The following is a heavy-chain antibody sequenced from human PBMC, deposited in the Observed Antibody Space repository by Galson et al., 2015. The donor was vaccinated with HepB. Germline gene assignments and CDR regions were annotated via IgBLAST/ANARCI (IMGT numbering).Heavy chain of an antibody. J-gene: IGHJ4*02. CDR2: ISSSTTYI. D-gene: IGHD3-10*01. V-gene: IGHV3-21*01. CDR3: ARDFYPGSYLFDY. Sequence: SLRLSCAASGFTFSSYSMNWVRQAPGQGLEWVSSISSSTTYINYADSVKGRFTISRDNAKNSLYMQMNSLRAEDTAVYYCARDFYPGSYLFDYWGQGTLVTVSS. CDR1: GFTFSSYS.